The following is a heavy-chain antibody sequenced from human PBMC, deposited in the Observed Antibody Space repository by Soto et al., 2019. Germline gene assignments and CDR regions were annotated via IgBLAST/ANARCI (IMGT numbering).Heavy chain of an antibody. CDR3: ARDSTVATHAFDI. CDR1: GGTFSSYA. CDR2: IIPIFGTA. V-gene: IGHV1-69*12. D-gene: IGHD4-4*01. J-gene: IGHJ3*02. Sequence: QVQLAQSGAEVKKPGSSVKVSCKASGGTFSSYAISWVRQAPGQGLEWMGGIIPIFGTANYAQKFQGRVTITADDATNTAYMELSSLRSDDKAVYYCARDSTVATHAFDIWGQGTMVTVSS.